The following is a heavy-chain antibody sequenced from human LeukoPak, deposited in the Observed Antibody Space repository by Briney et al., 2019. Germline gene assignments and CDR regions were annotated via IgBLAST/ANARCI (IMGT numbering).Heavy chain of an antibody. J-gene: IGHJ4*02. CDR2: IYYSGST. V-gene: IGHV4-39*01. CDR3: ARPRFGCSSTSCYLFDY. Sequence: PSETLSLTCTVSGGSISSGDYYWSWIRQPPGKGLEWIGYIYYSGSTYYNPSLKSRVTISVDTSKNQFSLKLSSVTAADTAVYYCARPRFGCSSTSCYLFDYWGQGTLVTVSS. D-gene: IGHD2-2*01. CDR1: GGSISSGDYY.